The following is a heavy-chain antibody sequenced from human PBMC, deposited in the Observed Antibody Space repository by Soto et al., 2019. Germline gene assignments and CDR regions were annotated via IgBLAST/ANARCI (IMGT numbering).Heavy chain of an antibody. Sequence: QVQLVQSGAEVKKPGASVKVSCKASGYTFTSYYMHWVRQAPGQGLEWMGIINPSGGSTSYAQKFXXRXTTXRDTSTSTVYMELSSLRSEDTAVYYCARSSGCIDYWGQGTLVTVSS. D-gene: IGHD3-22*01. CDR2: INPSGGST. CDR3: ARSSGCIDY. CDR1: GYTFTSYY. J-gene: IGHJ4*02. V-gene: IGHV1-46*03.